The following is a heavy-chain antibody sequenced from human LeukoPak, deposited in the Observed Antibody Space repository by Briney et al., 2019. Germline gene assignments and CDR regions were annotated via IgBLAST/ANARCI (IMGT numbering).Heavy chain of an antibody. CDR1: GFTFSSNS. Sequence: PGGSLRLSCAAFGFTFSSNSMNWVRQAPGEGLEWVGFIRSKAHGGTTEYAASVKGRFTISRDDSKSIAYLQMDSLKTEDTAVYYCTRAGRYCSGGSCYSFYWGQGTLVTVSS. D-gene: IGHD2-15*01. CDR3: TRAGRYCSGGSCYSFY. V-gene: IGHV3-49*04. CDR2: IRSKAHGGTT. J-gene: IGHJ4*02.